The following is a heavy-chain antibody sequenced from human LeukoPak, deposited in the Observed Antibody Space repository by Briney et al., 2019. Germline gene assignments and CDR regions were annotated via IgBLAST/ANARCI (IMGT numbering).Heavy chain of an antibody. Sequence: GESLKISCKGSGYSFTTYWIGWVRQMPGKGLEWMGFIYPGDSDTRYSPSFQGQVTISADKSISTAYLQWSSLKASDTAMYYCARLTYYDSSGYDAFDIWGQGTMVTVSS. CDR2: IYPGDSDT. V-gene: IGHV5-51*01. D-gene: IGHD3-22*01. CDR3: ARLTYYDSSGYDAFDI. CDR1: GYSFTTYW. J-gene: IGHJ3*02.